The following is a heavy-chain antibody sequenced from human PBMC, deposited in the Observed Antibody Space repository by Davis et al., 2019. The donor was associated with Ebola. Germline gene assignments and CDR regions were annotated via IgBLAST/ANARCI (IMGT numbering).Heavy chain of an antibody. Sequence: ASVKVSCKASGGTFSSYAISWVRQAPGQGLEWMGWISAYNGNTNYAQKLQGRVTMTTGTSTSTAYMELRRLRSDDTAVYYCARETAMEDWGQGTLVTVSS. J-gene: IGHJ4*02. CDR3: ARETAMED. V-gene: IGHV1-18*01. D-gene: IGHD5-18*01. CDR1: GGTFSSYA. CDR2: ISAYNGNT.